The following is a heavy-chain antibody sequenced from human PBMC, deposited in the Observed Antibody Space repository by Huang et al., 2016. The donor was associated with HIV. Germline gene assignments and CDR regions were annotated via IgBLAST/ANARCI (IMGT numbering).Heavy chain of an antibody. CDR2: IIPRLLPP. D-gene: IGHD6-25*01. CDR1: GGAVRSYA. V-gene: IGHV1-69*01. J-gene: IGHJ4*02. CDR3: SVSRRSAADYFDY. Sequence: QVHLMQSGAEVRKPGSSVKVSGKASGGAVRSYAITWVRQVPGQGFEWMDGIIPRLLPPNYAQKFQGRVTLTADEFTRTAYLEIGSLRSDDSAMYYCSVSRRSAADYFDYWGLGTLVTVSS.